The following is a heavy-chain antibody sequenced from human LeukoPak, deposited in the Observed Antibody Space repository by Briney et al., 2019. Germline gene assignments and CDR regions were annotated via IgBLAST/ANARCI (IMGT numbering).Heavy chain of an antibody. CDR1: GFTFSSYG. D-gene: IGHD3-22*01. V-gene: IGHV3-30*18. J-gene: IGHJ4*02. CDR2: IPYDGSNK. CDR3: AKDPATYYYDSSGYFTY. Sequence: GGSLRLSCAASGFTFSSYGMHWVRQAPGKGLEWVAVIPYDGSNKYYADSVKGRFTISRDNSKNTLYLQMNSLRAEDTAVYYCAKDPATYYYDSSGYFTYWGQGTLVTVSS.